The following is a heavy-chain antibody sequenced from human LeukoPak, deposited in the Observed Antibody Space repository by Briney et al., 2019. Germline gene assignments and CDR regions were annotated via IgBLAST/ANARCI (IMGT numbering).Heavy chain of an antibody. CDR1: GFTFSSYA. CDR2: ISGSGGST. J-gene: IGHJ4*02. V-gene: IGHV3-23*01. D-gene: IGHD6-19*01. Sequence: GGSLRLSCAASGFTFSSYAMHWVRQAPGKGLEWVSGISGSGGSTYYADSVKGRFTISRDNSKNTLYLQMNSLRAEDTAVYYCAKLPVSYSSGWSNFDYWGQGTLVTVSS. CDR3: AKLPVSYSSGWSNFDY.